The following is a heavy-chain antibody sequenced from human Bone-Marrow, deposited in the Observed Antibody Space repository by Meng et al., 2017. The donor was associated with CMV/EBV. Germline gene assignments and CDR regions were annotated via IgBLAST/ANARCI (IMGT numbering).Heavy chain of an antibody. D-gene: IGHD3-3*01. CDR2: IKQDGSEK. Sequence: GESLKISCAASGFTFSSYGMHWVRQAPGKGLEWVANIKQDGSEKYYVDSVKGRFTISRDNAKNSLYLQMNSLRAEDTAMYYCARTYDFWSGTDYWGQGTLVTVSS. CDR3: ARTYDFWSGTDY. J-gene: IGHJ4*02. CDR1: GFTFSSYG. V-gene: IGHV3-7*01.